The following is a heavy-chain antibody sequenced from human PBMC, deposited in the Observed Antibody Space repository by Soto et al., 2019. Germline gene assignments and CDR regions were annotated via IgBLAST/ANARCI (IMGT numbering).Heavy chain of an antibody. CDR1: GFTFSSFA. CDR2: ITFRGDYT. CDR3: AKLGTMVGFDS. Sequence: EVQLLESGGGLVQPGGSLRLSCAASGFTFSSFAMSWVRQAPGKGLEWLAGITFRGDYTYYADSVKGRFTLSSDNSRNRLDLEMNSLQVEDTVLYYCAKLGTMVGFDSGGQGTLFTVSS. V-gene: IGHV3-23*01. J-gene: IGHJ4*02. D-gene: IGHD3-10*01.